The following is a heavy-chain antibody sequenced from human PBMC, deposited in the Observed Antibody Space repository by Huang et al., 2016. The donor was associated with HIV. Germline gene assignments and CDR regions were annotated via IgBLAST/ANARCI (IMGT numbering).Heavy chain of an antibody. CDR1: GGSFSDYY. V-gene: IGHV4-34*01. J-gene: IGHJ4*02. CDR3: ARGYLFAYGSGTCFDY. D-gene: IGHD3-10*01. Sequence: QVQLQPWGAGLLKPSETLSLNCAVYGGSFSDYYWSWIRQPTGKGLELIGEINHSGSTNYTPYLNSRVTISMATSKNQFSLKLNSVTAADTAMYYCARGYLFAYGSGTCFDYWGQGTLVTVSS. CDR2: INHSGST.